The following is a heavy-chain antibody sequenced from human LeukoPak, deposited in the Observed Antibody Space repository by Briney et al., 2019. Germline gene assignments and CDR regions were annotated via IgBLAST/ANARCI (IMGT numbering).Heavy chain of an antibody. CDR1: GFTFSNYW. CDR3: ARHKDYYGMDV. D-gene: IGHD2-21*01. V-gene: IGHV3-74*01. Sequence: PGGSLRLSCAASGFTFSNYWVHWVRQAPGKGLVWVSRINSDGSSTSYADSVKGRFTISRDNAKNTLYLQTNSLRAEDTAVYYCARHKDYYGMDVWGQGTTVTVSS. CDR2: INSDGSST. J-gene: IGHJ6*02.